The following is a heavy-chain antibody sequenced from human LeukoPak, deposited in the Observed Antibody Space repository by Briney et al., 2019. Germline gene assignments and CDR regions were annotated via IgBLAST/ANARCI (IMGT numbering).Heavy chain of an antibody. Sequence: ASVKVSCKTSGYTFTSYYIHWLRQAPGQGFEWLGWSDPNSGATKYEHFQGRVTMTWDTSIDTAYMELTRLRSDDTAVYYCARDDNYGIFVNVDYWGQGTLVTVSS. CDR2: SDPNSGAT. CDR1: GYTFTSYY. D-gene: IGHD4-11*01. V-gene: IGHV1-2*02. CDR3: ARDDNYGIFVNVDY. J-gene: IGHJ4*02.